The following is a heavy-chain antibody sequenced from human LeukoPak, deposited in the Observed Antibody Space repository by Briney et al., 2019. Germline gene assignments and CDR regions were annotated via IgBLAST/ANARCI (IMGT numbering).Heavy chain of an antibody. CDR1: GGSFSGCY. Sequence: SETLSLTCAVYGGSFSGCYWSWIRQPPGKGLEWIREINHSGSTNYNPSLKSRVTISVDTSKNQFSLKLSSVTAADTAVYYCARDTAPGAIDYWGQGTLVTVSS. CDR3: ARDTAPGAIDY. V-gene: IGHV4-34*01. CDR2: INHSGST. D-gene: IGHD5-18*01. J-gene: IGHJ4*02.